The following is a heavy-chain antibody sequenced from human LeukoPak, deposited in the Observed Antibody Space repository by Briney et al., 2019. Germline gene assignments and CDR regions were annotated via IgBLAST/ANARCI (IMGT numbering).Heavy chain of an antibody. CDR3: ARANVRRFLEWLLVGSAKLERRDLDY. CDR1: GGSVSGYY. V-gene: IGHV4-34*01. CDR2: INHSGST. Sequence: PSETLSLTCTVSGGSVSGYYWSWIRQPPGKGLEWIGEINHSGSTNYNPSLKSRVTISVDTSKNQFSLKLSSVTAADTAVYYCARANVRRFLEWLLVGSAKLERRDLDYWGQGTLVTVSS. J-gene: IGHJ4*02. D-gene: IGHD3-3*01.